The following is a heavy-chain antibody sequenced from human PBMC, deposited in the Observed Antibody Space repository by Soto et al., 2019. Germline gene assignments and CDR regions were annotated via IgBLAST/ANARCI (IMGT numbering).Heavy chain of an antibody. CDR1: GYSFSTYD. D-gene: IGHD3-3*01. V-gene: IGHV1-18*04. J-gene: IGHJ5*02. Sequence: QPQLVQSGAEVREPGASVKLSCKASGYSFSTYDISWLRQAPGNGLEWMGVISPKNGNRNCAWKFLDRVIMTTDTSSNTAYMELESLRYDDTAIYYCATSYDSGFDPWGHGTLVTVSS. CDR2: ISPKNGNR. CDR3: ATSYDSGFDP.